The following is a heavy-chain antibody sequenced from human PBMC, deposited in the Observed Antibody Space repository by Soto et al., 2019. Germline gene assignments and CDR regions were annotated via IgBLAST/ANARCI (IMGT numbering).Heavy chain of an antibody. CDR2: IYYSGST. J-gene: IGHJ5*02. V-gene: IGHV4-59*08. Sequence: SETLFLTCTVSGGSISSYYWSWIRQPPGKGLEWVGYIYYSGSTNYNPSLKSRVTISVDTSKNQFSLKLSSVTAADTAVYYCARHLGYDSSGYYRNWFDPWGQGTLVTVSS. CDR3: ARHLGYDSSGYYRNWFDP. D-gene: IGHD3-22*01. CDR1: GGSISSYY.